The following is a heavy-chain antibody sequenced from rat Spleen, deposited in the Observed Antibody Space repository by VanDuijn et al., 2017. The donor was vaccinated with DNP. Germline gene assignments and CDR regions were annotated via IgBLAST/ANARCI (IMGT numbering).Heavy chain of an antibody. CDR3: TTLTGRDY. Sequence: EVQLVESGGGLVQPGRSLKLSCAASGFTFSNYDMAWVRQAPTKGLEWVASISYDGGTTYYGDSVKGRFTISRDNSKSRLYLQMDSLRSEDTAIYYCTTLTGRDYWGQGVMVTVSS. CDR1: GFTFSNYD. D-gene: IGHD5-1*01. CDR2: ISYDGGTT. J-gene: IGHJ2*01. V-gene: IGHV5-20*01.